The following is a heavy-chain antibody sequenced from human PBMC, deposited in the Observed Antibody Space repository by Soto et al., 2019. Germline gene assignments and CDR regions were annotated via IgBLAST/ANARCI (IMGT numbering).Heavy chain of an antibody. CDR3: AKIRGYDLGSTTLQH. V-gene: IGHV3-23*01. D-gene: IGHD5-12*01. CDR2: ISGNGDTT. Sequence: EVQLLESGGGLVQPGGSLRLSCAASGFTFSSSAMSWVRQAPGKGLDWVSAISGNGDTTYYADSVKARCTISRDISKNTLYLQMNSLRAEDTAVYCFAKIRGYDLGSTTLQHWGQGTLVTVSS. CDR1: GFTFSSSA. J-gene: IGHJ1*01.